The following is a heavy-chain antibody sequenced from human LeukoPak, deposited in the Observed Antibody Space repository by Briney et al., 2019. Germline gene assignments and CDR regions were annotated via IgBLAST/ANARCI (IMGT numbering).Heavy chain of an antibody. CDR2: ISGHSNYI. CDR1: GFTFSDYT. J-gene: IGHJ3*02. Sequence: GGSLRLSCAASGFTFSDYTMNWVRLAPGKGLEWVSSISGHSNYIYYADSVKGRFTISRGNAKSSLFLQMSSLRADDTAVYYCARDESGDNDAFDIWGRGTMVTVSS. CDR3: ARDESGDNDAFDI. D-gene: IGHD2-21*01. V-gene: IGHV3-21*01.